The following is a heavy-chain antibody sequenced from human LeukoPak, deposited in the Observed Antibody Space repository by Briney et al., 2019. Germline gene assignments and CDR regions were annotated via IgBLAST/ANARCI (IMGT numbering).Heavy chain of an antibody. CDR3: ARDIGIAARTTRFYY. CDR2: IIPILGIA. Sequence: SVKVSCKASGGTFSSYTISWVRQAPGQGLEWMGRIIPILGIANYAQKFQGRVTITADKSTSTAYMELSSLRSEDTAVYYCARDIGIAARTTRFYYWGQGTLVTVSS. CDR1: GGTFSSYT. D-gene: IGHD6-6*01. J-gene: IGHJ4*02. V-gene: IGHV1-69*04.